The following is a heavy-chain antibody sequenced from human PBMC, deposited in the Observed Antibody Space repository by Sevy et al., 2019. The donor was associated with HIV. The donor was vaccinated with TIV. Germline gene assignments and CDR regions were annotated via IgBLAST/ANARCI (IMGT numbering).Heavy chain of an antibody. CDR2: ISTSGST. CDR3: SRDGFFRGFGEFLGSRMKNWFDP. CDR1: GGSINTFY. J-gene: IGHJ5*02. Sequence: SETLSLTCTVSGGSINTFYWGWIRQPAGRGLEWIGRISTSGSTNHNPSLKSRVTMSVDTSKNQFSLKLSSVTAADTAVYDCSRDGFFRGFGEFLGSRMKNWFDPWGQGTLVTVSS. D-gene: IGHD3-10*01. V-gene: IGHV4-4*07.